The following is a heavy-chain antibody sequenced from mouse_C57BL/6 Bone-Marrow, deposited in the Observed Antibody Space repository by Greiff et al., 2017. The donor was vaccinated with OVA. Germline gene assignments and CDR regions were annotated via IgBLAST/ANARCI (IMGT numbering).Heavy chain of an antibody. CDR3: ARCYYGYDVWYFDV. Sequence: EVQLVESGPGLVKPSQSLSLTCSVTGYSITSGYYWNWIRQFPGNKLEWMGYISYDGSNNYNPSLKNRISITRDTSKNQFFLKLNSVTTEDTATYYCARCYYGYDVWYFDVWGTGTTVTVSS. CDR1: GYSITSGYY. J-gene: IGHJ1*03. V-gene: IGHV3-6*01. CDR2: ISYDGSN. D-gene: IGHD2-2*01.